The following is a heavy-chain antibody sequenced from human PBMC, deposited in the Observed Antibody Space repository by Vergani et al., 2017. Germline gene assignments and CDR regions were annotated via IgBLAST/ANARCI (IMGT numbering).Heavy chain of an antibody. J-gene: IGHJ4*02. D-gene: IGHD3-10*01. Sequence: QVQLVQSGAEVKKPGASVKVSCKASGYTFTGYYMHWVRQAPGQGLEWMGWINPNSGGTNYAQKFQGRVTMTRDTSISTAYMELSSLRSDDTAVYYCARVLLAEYYYGSGSPFDYWGQGTLVTVSS. CDR2: INPNSGGT. V-gene: IGHV1-2*02. CDR3: ARVLLAEYYYGSGSPFDY. CDR1: GYTFTGYY.